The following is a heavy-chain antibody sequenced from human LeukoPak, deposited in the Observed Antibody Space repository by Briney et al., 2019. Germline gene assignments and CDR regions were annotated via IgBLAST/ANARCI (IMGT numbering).Heavy chain of an antibody. V-gene: IGHV4-34*01. CDR3: ARGIGKVAAVRGVIITGAMYFDY. J-gene: IGHJ4*02. Sequence: SETLSLTCAVYGGSFSGYYWSWIRQPPGKGLEWIGENNHRGSTNYNPSLKSRVTISVDTSNNQFSLNLSSVTAADTAVYFCARGIGKVAAVRGVIITGAMYFDYWGQGTLVTVSS. CDR2: NNHRGST. CDR1: GGSFSGYY. D-gene: IGHD3-10*01.